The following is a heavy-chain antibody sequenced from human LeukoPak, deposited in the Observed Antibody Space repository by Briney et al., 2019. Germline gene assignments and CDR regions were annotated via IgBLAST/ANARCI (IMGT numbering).Heavy chain of an antibody. V-gene: IGHV1-69*06. CDR3: ARGGYDYVGDY. CDR1: GGTFSSYA. CDR2: IIPIFGTA. J-gene: IGHJ4*02. Sequence: PVKVSCKASGGTFSSYAISWVRQAPGQGLEWMGRIIPIFGTANYAQKFQGRVTITADKSTSTAYMELSSLRSEDTAVYYCARGGYDYVGDYWGQGTLVTVSS. D-gene: IGHD3-16*01.